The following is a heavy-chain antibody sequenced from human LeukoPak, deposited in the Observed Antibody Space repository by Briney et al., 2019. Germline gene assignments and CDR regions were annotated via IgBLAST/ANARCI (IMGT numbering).Heavy chain of an antibody. CDR1: GFTFSDYY. J-gene: IGHJ3*02. Sequence: PGGSLRLSCAASGFTFSDYYMSWIRQAPGKGLEWVSYISSSGSTIFYADSVKGRFTISRDNAKKSLYLQMNSLRAEDTAVYYCARVTMVRGVSSDAFDIWGQGTMVTVSS. D-gene: IGHD3-10*01. CDR3: ARVTMVRGVSSDAFDI. V-gene: IGHV3-11*01. CDR2: ISSSGSTI.